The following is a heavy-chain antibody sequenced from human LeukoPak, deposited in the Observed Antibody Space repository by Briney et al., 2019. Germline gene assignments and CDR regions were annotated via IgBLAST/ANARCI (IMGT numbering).Heavy chain of an antibody. CDR1: GYTFTSYG. Sequence: GASVKVSCMASGYTFTSYGISWVRQAPGQGLEWMGWISAYNGNTNYAQKLQGRVTMTTDTSTSTAYMELRSLRSDDTPVYYCARDKDLARSYYFRGIAAAGSWFVPWGHGTLVTVSS. CDR3: ARDKDLARSYYFRGIAAAGSWFVP. V-gene: IGHV1-18*01. CDR2: ISAYNGNT. J-gene: IGHJ5*02. D-gene: IGHD6-13*01.